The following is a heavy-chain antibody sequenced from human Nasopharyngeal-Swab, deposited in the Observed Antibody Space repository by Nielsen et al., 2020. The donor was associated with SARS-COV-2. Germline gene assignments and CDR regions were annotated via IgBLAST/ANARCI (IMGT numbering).Heavy chain of an antibody. D-gene: IGHD5-18*01. CDR3: ARSRYAGYSYGLGYYYMDV. V-gene: IGHV1-69*06. CDR2: IIPIFGTA. CDR1: GGTFSSYA. Sequence: SVKVSCKASGGTFSSYAISWVRQAPGQGLEWMGGIIPIFGTANYAQKFQGRVTITAGKSTSTAYMELSSLRSEDTAVYYCARSRYAGYSYGLGYYYMDVWGKGTTVTVSS. J-gene: IGHJ6*03.